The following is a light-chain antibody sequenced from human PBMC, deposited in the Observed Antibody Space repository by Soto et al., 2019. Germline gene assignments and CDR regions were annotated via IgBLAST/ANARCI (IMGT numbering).Light chain of an antibody. V-gene: IGKV3-15*01. Sequence: IVMTQSPATLSVSPGERATLSCRASQSVSNSLAWYQQKPGQAPRLLLYDASPRATGTPARFSGTESGTDCTHTISGLQSEDFAVYCCQQYNYWPPWTFGQGTRVEIK. CDR1: QSVSNS. CDR3: QQYNYWPPWT. J-gene: IGKJ1*01. CDR2: DAS.